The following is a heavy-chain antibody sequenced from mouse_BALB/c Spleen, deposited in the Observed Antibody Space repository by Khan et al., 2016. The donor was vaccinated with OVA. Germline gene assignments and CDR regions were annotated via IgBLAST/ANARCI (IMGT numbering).Heavy chain of an antibody. V-gene: IGHV3-2*02. D-gene: IGHD2-2*01. CDR2: ISYSGST. CDR3: ARWLRRGGMDY. Sequence: EVQLQESGPGLVKPSQSLSLTCTVTGYSITSDYAWNWIRQFPGNKLEWMGYISYSGSTSYNPSLKSRISITRDTSKNQFFLQWNSVTTEDTATYYGARWLRRGGMDYWGQGTSVTVSS. CDR1: GYSITSDYA. J-gene: IGHJ4*01.